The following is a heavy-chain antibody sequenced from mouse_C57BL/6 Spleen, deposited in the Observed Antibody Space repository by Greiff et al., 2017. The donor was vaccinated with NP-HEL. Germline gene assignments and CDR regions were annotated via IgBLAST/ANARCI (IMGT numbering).Heavy chain of an antibody. Sequence: QVQLQQSGAELMKPGASVKLSCKAPGYTFTGYWIEWVKQRPGHGLEWIGEILPGSGSTNYNEKFKGKATFTADTSSNTAYMQLSSLTTEDSAIYYCAREGYYYGSSIPFAYWGQGTLVTVSA. J-gene: IGHJ3*01. CDR2: ILPGSGST. CDR3: AREGYYYGSSIPFAY. D-gene: IGHD1-1*01. V-gene: IGHV1-9*01. CDR1: GYTFTGYW.